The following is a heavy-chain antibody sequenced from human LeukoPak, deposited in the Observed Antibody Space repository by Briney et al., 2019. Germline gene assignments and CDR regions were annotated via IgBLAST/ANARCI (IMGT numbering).Heavy chain of an antibody. CDR1: GYTFTSYG. CDR2: ISAYNGNT. CDR3: ARVVGCWVVTAPSYFDY. D-gene: IGHD2-21*02. J-gene: IGHJ4*02. Sequence: ASVKVSCKASGYTFTSYGISWVRQAPGEGLEWMGWISAYNGNTNYAQKLQGRVTMTTDTSTSTAYMELRSLRSDDTAVYYCARVVGCWVVTAPSYFDYWGQGTLVTVSS. V-gene: IGHV1-18*01.